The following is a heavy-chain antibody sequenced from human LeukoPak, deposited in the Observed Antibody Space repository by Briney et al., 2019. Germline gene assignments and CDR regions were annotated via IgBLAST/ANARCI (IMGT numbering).Heavy chain of an antibody. CDR1: GGSISSYY. V-gene: IGHV4-59*01. Sequence: SETLSLTCTVSGGSISSYYWSWIRQPPGKGLEWIGYIYYSGSTNYNPSLKSRVTISVDTSKNQFSLKLSSVTAADTAVYYCARDKKSFNFDYWGQGTLVTVSS. J-gene: IGHJ4*02. D-gene: IGHD1-26*01. CDR2: IYYSGST. CDR3: ARDKKSFNFDY.